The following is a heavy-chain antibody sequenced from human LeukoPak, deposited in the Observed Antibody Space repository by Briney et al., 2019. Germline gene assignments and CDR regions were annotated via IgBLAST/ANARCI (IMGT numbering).Heavy chain of an antibody. V-gene: IGHV3-74*01. Sequence: GGSLRLSCAASGFTFNNYWMHWVRQAPGKGLVWVSRIHRDGSTTTYTDCVKGRFTISRDNAKDTLYPQMNSLRAEDSPVDYCAGERYGYRAGDDAFDIWGQGTRVTVSS. J-gene: IGHJ3*02. D-gene: IGHD3-16*01. CDR1: GFTFNNYW. CDR2: IHRDGSTT. CDR3: AGERYGYRAGDDAFDI.